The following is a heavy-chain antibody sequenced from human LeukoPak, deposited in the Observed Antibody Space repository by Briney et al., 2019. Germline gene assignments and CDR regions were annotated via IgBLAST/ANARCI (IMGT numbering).Heavy chain of an antibody. D-gene: IGHD2-21*02. CDR3: ARDLPTYCGGDCYVDAFDI. V-gene: IGHV1-8*01. Sequence: ASVKVSCKASGYTFTSYDINWVRQATGQGLEWMGWMNPNSGNTGYAQKFQGRVTMTRDTSISTAYMELSRLRSDDTAVYYCARDLPTYCGGDCYVDAFDIWGQGTMVTVSS. CDR2: MNPNSGNT. J-gene: IGHJ3*02. CDR1: GYTFTSYD.